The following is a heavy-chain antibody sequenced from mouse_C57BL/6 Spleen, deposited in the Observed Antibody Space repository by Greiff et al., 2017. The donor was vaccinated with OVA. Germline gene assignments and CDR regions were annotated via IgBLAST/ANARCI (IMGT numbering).Heavy chain of an antibody. J-gene: IGHJ1*03. CDR2: IYYSGTI. CDR1: GISITTGNYR. CDR3: ARVGYYGNYDWYFDV. D-gene: IGHD2-1*01. V-gene: IGHV3-5*01. Sequence: ESGPGLVKPSQTVFLTCTVTGISITTGNYRWSWIRQFPGNKLEWIGYIYYSGTITYNPSLTSRTTITRDTPKNQFFLEMNSLTAEDTATYYCARVGYYGNYDWYFDVWGTGTTVTVSS.